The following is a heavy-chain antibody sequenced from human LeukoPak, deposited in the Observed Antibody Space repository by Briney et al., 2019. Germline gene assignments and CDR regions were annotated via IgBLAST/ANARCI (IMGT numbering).Heavy chain of an antibody. Sequence: GESLKISCKGSGYSFTSYWIGWVRQTPGKGLEWMGIIYPGDSDTRYSPSFQGQVTISADKSISTAYLQWSSLKASDTAMYYCATPPEEYYDSSGYYYGYFQHWGQGTLVTVSS. D-gene: IGHD3-22*01. CDR3: ATPPEEYYDSSGYYYGYFQH. CDR1: GYSFTSYW. J-gene: IGHJ1*01. CDR2: IYPGDSDT. V-gene: IGHV5-51*01.